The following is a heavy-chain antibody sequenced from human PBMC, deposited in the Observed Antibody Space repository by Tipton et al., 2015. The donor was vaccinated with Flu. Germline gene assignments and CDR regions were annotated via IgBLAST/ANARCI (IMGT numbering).Heavy chain of an antibody. Sequence: SLRLSCAASGFTFSDYYMSWIRQAPGKGLEWVSYISSSGSTIYYADSVKGRFTISRDNAKNSLYLQMNSLRAEDTAVYYCARLTSCYTCLGYYYMDVWGKGTTVTVSS. D-gene: IGHD2-2*02. V-gene: IGHV3-11*01. CDR2: ISSSGSTI. CDR1: GFTFSDYY. J-gene: IGHJ6*03. CDR3: ARLTSCYTCLGYYYMDV.